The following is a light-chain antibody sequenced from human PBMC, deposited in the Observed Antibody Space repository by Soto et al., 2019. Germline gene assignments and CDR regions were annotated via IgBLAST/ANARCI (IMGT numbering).Light chain of an antibody. CDR2: EVT. CDR3: SPYAGSNIPYV. CDR1: SSDVGGYNY. Sequence: QSALTQPPSASGSPGQSVTISCTGTSSDVGGYNYVSWYQQYPGKAPRLMIYEVTKRPSGVPDRFSGSKSGNTASLTVSGLQAEDEADYYCSPYAGSNIPYVFGTGTKVTVL. V-gene: IGLV2-8*01. J-gene: IGLJ1*01.